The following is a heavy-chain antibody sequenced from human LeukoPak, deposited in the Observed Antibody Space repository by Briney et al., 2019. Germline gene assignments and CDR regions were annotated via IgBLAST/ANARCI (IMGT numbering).Heavy chain of an antibody. Sequence: ASVKVSCKVSGASLSETSIHWVRQAPGQWLEWMGGFDPEDGESIFAQRFQGRFSVTEDTSTDTAYMELTSLRPEDTAVYYCAAADKWEPLDYWGQGTLVTVSS. J-gene: IGHJ4*02. V-gene: IGHV1-24*01. D-gene: IGHD1-26*01. CDR1: GASLSETS. CDR3: AAADKWEPLDY. CDR2: FDPEDGES.